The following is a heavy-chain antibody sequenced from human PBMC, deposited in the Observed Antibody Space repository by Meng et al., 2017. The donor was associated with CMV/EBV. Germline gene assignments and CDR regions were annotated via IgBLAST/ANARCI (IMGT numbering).Heavy chain of an antibody. V-gene: IGHV3-21*01. Sequence: GGSLRLSCAASGFTFSSYSMNWVRQAPGQGLEWVSSISSSSSYIYYADSVKGRFTISRDNAKNSLYLQMNSLRAEDTAVYYCARVGSYSPRASGYAFDIWGQGTMVTVSS. D-gene: IGHD1-26*01. J-gene: IGHJ3*02. CDR2: ISSSSSYI. CDR1: GFTFSSYS. CDR3: ARVGSYSPRASGYAFDI.